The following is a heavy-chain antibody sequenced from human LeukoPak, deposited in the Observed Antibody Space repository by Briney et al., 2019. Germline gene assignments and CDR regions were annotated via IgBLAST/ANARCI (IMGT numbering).Heavy chain of an antibody. D-gene: IGHD1-26*01. CDR3: ARDMWELPSDYYYDF. J-gene: IGHJ4*02. Sequence: APVKVSCKASGYTFTGHYLNWLRQAPGRGLEWMGRINPNSGDTKYADKFLGRVIMTRDTSTSTAYLELNGLRSDDTASYYCARDMWELPSDYYYDFWGQGTLVTVSS. CDR2: INPNSGDT. CDR1: GYTFTGHY. V-gene: IGHV1-2*06.